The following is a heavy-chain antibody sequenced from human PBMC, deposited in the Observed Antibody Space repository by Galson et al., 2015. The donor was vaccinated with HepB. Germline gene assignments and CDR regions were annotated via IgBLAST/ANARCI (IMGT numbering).Heavy chain of an antibody. CDR1: GGSISSYY. D-gene: IGHD3-16*02. V-gene: IGHV4-59*01. J-gene: IGHJ4*02. CDR2: IYYSGST. Sequence: LSLTCTVSGGSISSYYWSWIRQPPGKGLEWIGYIYYSGSTNYNPSLKSRVTISVDTSKNQFSLKLSSVTAADTAVYYCARAGADDYVWGSYRKSWTFDYWGQGTLVTVSS. CDR3: ARAGADDYVWGSYRKSWTFDY.